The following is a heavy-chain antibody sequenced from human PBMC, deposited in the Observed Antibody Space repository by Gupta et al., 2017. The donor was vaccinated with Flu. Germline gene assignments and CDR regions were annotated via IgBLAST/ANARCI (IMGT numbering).Heavy chain of an antibody. J-gene: IGHJ4*02. CDR2: INTRDSVP. CDR3: AREEIVLPALDADY. D-gene: IGHD2-8*01. V-gene: IGHV1-2*02. CDR1: GYTFTNYY. Sequence: QVQLVQSGAEVKKPGASVRVSCEPSGYTFTNYYIHWVRQAPGQGLEWMGWINTRDSVPKYAQKFQGRVTITKDTSINTAYMELDSLTSDDTAVYYCAREEIVLPALDADYWGQGTLVTVSS.